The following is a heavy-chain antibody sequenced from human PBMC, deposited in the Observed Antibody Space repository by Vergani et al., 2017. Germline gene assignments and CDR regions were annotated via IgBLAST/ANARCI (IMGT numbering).Heavy chain of an antibody. V-gene: IGHV1-69*09. J-gene: IGHJ6*04. Sequence: QVQLVQSGAEVKKPGASVKVSCKASGYTFTSYTISWVRQAPGQGLEWMGRIIPILGIANYARKFQGKVTITADKSTSTAYMELSSLRSEDTAVYYWARCGCSKQQLECCSAYYYYGMDVWGEGTTVTVSS. CDR1: GYTFTSYT. D-gene: IGHD6-13*01. CDR3: ARCGCSKQQLECCSAYYYYGMDV. CDR2: IIPILGIA.